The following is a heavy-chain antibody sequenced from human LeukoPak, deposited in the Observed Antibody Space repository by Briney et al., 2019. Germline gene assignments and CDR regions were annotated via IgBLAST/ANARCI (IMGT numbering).Heavy chain of an antibody. CDR1: GFTFSSYA. CDR2: ISGSGGST. Sequence: GSLRLPCAASGFTFSSYAMSWVRQAPGKGLELVSAISGSGGSTYYADSVKGRFTISRDNSKNTLYLQMNSLRAEDTAVYYCAKDPVGAKLYYFDYWGQGTLVTVSS. CDR3: AKDPVGAKLYYFDY. V-gene: IGHV3-23*01. D-gene: IGHD1-26*01. J-gene: IGHJ4*02.